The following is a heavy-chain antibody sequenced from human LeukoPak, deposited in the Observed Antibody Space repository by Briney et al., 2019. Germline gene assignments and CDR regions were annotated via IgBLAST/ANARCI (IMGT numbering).Heavy chain of an antibody. J-gene: IGHJ4*02. CDR3: ARGGYCSGGSCYRIDY. Sequence: ASVKVSCNASGATFSSYAISWVRHAHGQGLEWMGGIIPIFGTANYAQKFQGRVTITADESTSTAYMELSSLRSEDTAVYYCARGGYCSGGSCYRIDYWGQGTLVTVSS. CDR2: IIPIFGTA. CDR1: GATFSSYA. V-gene: IGHV1-69*01. D-gene: IGHD2-15*01.